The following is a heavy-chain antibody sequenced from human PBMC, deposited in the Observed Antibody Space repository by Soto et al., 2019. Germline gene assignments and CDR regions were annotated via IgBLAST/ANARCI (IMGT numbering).Heavy chain of an antibody. Sequence: QVQLVESGGGVVQPGRSLRLSCAASGFTFSIYAMHWVRQAPGKGLEWVAVISYDGSNKYYADSVKGRFTISRDNSKNTAYLQMNSLRAEDSAVYYCAREYSDGWFDPWGQGTLVTVSS. D-gene: IGHD2-21*01. CDR3: AREYSDGWFDP. V-gene: IGHV3-30-3*01. CDR2: ISYDGSNK. J-gene: IGHJ5*02. CDR1: GFTFSIYA.